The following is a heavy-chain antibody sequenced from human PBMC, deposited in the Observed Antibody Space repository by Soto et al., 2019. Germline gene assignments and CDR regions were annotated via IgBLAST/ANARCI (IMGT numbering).Heavy chain of an antibody. CDR2: IIPILGIA. V-gene: IGHV1-69*02. D-gene: IGHD5-18*01. Sequence: QVQLVQSGAEVKKPGSSVKVSCKASGGTFSSYTISWVRQAPGQGLEWMGRIIPILGIANYAQKFQGRVTITADKSTSAADMELSSLRSEDTAVYYCASGDTAMAFDYWGQGTLVTVSS. CDR3: ASGDTAMAFDY. J-gene: IGHJ4*02. CDR1: GGTFSSYT.